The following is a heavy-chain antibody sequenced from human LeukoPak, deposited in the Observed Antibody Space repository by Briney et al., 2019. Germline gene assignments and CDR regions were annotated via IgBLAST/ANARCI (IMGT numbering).Heavy chain of an antibody. D-gene: IGHD6-19*01. V-gene: IGHV3-64D*06. J-gene: IGHJ4*02. CDR3: VKSPGSGWPV. Sequence: GGSLRLSCAASGFTISSFAMHWVRHAPGKGLEYLSAIYSDGSRTYYADSVKGRFTISRDNSKNTLYFEMSSLRVEDTAVYYCVKSPGSGWPVWGQGTLLNVSS. CDR1: GFTISSFA. CDR2: IYSDGSRT.